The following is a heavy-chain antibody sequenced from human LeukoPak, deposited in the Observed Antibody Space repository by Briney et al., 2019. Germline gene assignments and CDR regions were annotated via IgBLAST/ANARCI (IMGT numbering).Heavy chain of an antibody. CDR2: ISAYNGHT. J-gene: IGHJ4*02. V-gene: IGHV1-18*01. D-gene: IGHD1-26*01. Sequence: ASVTVSFKGSGYPFSIYGITWVRQAPGQGGEWVGWISAYNGHTQYGQNVQGRVTITTETSTTTAYLELRNLTSDDTAVYFCASGAYYPFDFWGQGTLVTVSS. CDR1: GYPFSIYG. CDR3: ASGAYYPFDF.